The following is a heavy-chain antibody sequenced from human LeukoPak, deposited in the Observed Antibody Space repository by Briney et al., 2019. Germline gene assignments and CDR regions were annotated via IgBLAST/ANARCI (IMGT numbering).Heavy chain of an antibody. Sequence: SETLSLSCTVSGGSISSNYWSWIRQPPGKGLEWIGYIYYSGSTNYNPSLKSRVTISVDTSKNQFSLKLTSVTAADTAVYYCARHLYGSGSYSTWGLGTLVTVSS. D-gene: IGHD3-10*01. J-gene: IGHJ5*02. V-gene: IGHV4-59*08. CDR3: ARHLYGSGSYST. CDR1: GGSISSNY. CDR2: IYYSGST.